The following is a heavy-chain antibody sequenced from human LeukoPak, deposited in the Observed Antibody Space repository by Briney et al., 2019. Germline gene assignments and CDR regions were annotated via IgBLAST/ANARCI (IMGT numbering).Heavy chain of an antibody. CDR2: IIPILGIA. Sequence: SVKVSCKASGGTFSSYTISWVRQAPGQGLEWMGRIIPILGIANYAQKFQGRVTITADKSTSTAYMELSSLRSEDTAVYYCAREVVVVIATTTFDIWGQGTMVTVSS. J-gene: IGHJ3*02. CDR3: AREVVVVIATTTFDI. CDR1: GGTFSSYT. V-gene: IGHV1-69*04. D-gene: IGHD2-21*01.